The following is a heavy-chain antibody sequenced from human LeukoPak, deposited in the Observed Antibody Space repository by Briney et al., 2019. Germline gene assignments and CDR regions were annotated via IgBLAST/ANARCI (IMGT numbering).Heavy chain of an antibody. CDR2: ITSSSSYT. D-gene: IGHD3-10*01. CDR1: GITFSDSY. CDR3: ATDQRRAYHFDY. Sequence: GGTLRLSCAASGITFSDSYMTWIRQAPGKGLEWVSYITSSSSYTNYADSVKGRFTISRDNAKNSLYLQMNSLRAEDTAVYYCATDQRRAYHFDYWGQGTLVTV. J-gene: IGHJ4*02. V-gene: IGHV3-11*05.